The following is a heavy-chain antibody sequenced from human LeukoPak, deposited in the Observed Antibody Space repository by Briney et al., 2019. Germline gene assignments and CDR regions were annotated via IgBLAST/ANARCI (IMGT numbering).Heavy chain of an antibody. Sequence: GRSLRLSCAASGFRFSNYAMHWVRQAPGKGLEWVSAISGSGYSTYYADSVKGRFTISRDNSKNTLYLQMNSLRAEDTALYFCAQWSRYFDYWGQGTLVTVSS. D-gene: IGHD1-26*01. CDR2: ISGSGYST. CDR1: GFRFSNYA. CDR3: AQWSRYFDY. V-gene: IGHV3-23*01. J-gene: IGHJ4*02.